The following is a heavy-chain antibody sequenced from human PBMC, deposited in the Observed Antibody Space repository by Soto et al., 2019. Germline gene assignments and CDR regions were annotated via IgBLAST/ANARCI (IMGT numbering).Heavy chain of an antibody. D-gene: IGHD2-15*01. CDR2: INHSGST. J-gene: IGHJ4*02. CDR3: ARGNRDIVVVVAATYFDY. Sequence: SETLSLTCAVYGGSFSGYYWSWIRQPPGKGLEWIGEINHSGSTNYNPSLKSRVTISVDTSKNQFSLKLSSVTAADTAVYYCARGNRDIVVVVAATYFDYWGQGTLVTVSS. V-gene: IGHV4-34*01. CDR1: GGSFSGYY.